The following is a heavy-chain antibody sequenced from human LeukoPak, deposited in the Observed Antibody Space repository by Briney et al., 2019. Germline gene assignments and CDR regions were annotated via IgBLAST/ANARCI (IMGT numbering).Heavy chain of an antibody. Sequence: GGSLRLSCAASGFTVSSNYMTWVRQAPGKGLEWVSIIYSAGTTFYADFVKGRFTISRDNSKNTLYLQMNSLRVEDTAVYYCARDPVTTSDYAMDVWGQGTTVTVSS. V-gene: IGHV3-53*01. J-gene: IGHJ6*02. D-gene: IGHD4-17*01. CDR2: IYSAGTT. CDR3: ARDPVTTSDYAMDV. CDR1: GFTVSSNY.